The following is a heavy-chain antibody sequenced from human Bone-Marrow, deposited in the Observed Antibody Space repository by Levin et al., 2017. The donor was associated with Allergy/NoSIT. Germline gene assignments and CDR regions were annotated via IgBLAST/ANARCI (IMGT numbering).Heavy chain of an antibody. Sequence: PGGSLRLSCAASGFTFSSFSLNWVRQAPGKGLEWVSSISSSGSYIYYADSVKGRFTISRDNAKNSLYLQMNTLRAEDTALYYCARIITGVPYYYSMDVWGQGTTVTVSS. V-gene: IGHV3-21*06. J-gene: IGHJ6*02. CDR1: GFTFSSFS. CDR3: ARIITGVPYYYSMDV. D-gene: IGHD7-27*01. CDR2: ISSSGSYI.